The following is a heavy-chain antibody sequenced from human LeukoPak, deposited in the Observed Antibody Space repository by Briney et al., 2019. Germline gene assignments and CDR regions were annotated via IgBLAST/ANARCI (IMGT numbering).Heavy chain of an antibody. CDR1: GFTFSTYD. J-gene: IGHJ4*02. CDR3: ETPKADYYPFDY. D-gene: IGHD3-22*01. Sequence: PGGSLRLSCAASGFTFSTYDMHWVRQAPGKGLEWLAFIRYDGSYQYYADSVNVRFTISRDNSKNTLYLQMNSLRPEDTAVYYCETPKADYYPFDYWGQGTLVTVSS. CDR2: IRYDGSYQ. V-gene: IGHV3-30*02.